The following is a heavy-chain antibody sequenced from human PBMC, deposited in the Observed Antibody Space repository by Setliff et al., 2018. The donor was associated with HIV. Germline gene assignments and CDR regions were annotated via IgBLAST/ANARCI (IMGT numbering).Heavy chain of an antibody. J-gene: IGHJ4*02. CDR2: ISPSGAST. Sequence: SCKASGDTFTSYYMHWVRRAPGQGLEWMGMISPSGASTKYAQRLQGRVTLTRDTSSSTVYVELSSLRSDDTAVYYCAREAEQGERSSSWYFDYWGQGTLVTVSS. CDR1: GDTFTSYY. CDR3: AREAEQGERSSSWYFDY. V-gene: IGHV1-46*01. D-gene: IGHD6-6*01.